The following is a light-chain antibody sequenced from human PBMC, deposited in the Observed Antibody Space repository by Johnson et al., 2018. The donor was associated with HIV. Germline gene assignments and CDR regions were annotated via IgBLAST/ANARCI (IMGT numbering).Light chain of an antibody. CDR1: SSNIGNNY. Sequence: SVLTQPPSVSAAPGQKVTISCSGTSSNIGNNYVSWYQQLPERAPKLLIYDNTTRPSGIPDRFSGSKSDASATLSITGLQTGAEADYYCGTWDNSLTAYVFGTGTKVTV. CDR3: GTWDNSLTAYV. V-gene: IGLV1-51*01. CDR2: DNT. J-gene: IGLJ1*01.